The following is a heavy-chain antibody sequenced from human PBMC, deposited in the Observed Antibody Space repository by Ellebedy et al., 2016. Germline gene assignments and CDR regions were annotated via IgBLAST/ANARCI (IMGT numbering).Heavy chain of an antibody. CDR2: ISSSSSTI. D-gene: IGHD3-16*01. CDR1: GFTFSSYS. J-gene: IGHJ4*02. CDR3: ARYSGGPATPRGDY. V-gene: IGHV3-48*02. Sequence: GGSLRLXXAASGFTFSSYSMNWVRQAPGKGLEWVSYISSSSSTIYYADSVKGRFTISRDNAKNSLYLQMNSLRDEDTAVYYCARYSGGPATPRGDYWGQGTLVTVSS.